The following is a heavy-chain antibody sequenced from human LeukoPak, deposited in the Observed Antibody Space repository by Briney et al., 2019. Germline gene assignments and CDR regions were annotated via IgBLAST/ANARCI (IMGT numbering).Heavy chain of an antibody. CDR3: AKDRGSGRYYMDV. CDR2: IRYDGSNK. V-gene: IGHV3-30*02. D-gene: IGHD3-10*01. CDR1: GFTFSRYG. Sequence: GGSLRLSCAASGFTFSRYGMHWVRQAPGKGLEWVAFIRYDGSNKYYADSVKGRFTISRDNSKNTLYLQMNSLRAEDTAVYYCAKDRGSGRYYMDVWGKGTTVTISS. J-gene: IGHJ6*03.